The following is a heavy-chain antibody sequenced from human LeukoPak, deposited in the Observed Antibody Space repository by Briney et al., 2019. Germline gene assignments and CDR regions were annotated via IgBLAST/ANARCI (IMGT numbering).Heavy chain of an antibody. D-gene: IGHD4-17*01. CDR2: ISASGGST. Sequence: GGSLRVSCAASGFTFSSQDMGWVRQAPGKGLEWVSGISASGGSTFYADSVKNRFTISRDNSKNTLYLQMNSLRAEDTAVYYCARGDDYVSLDYWGQGTLVTVSS. CDR1: GFTFSSQD. J-gene: IGHJ4*02. CDR3: ARGDDYVSLDY. V-gene: IGHV3-23*01.